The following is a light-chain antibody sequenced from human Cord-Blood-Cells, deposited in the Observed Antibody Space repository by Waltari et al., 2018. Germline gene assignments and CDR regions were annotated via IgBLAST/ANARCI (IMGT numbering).Light chain of an antibody. Sequence: QSALTQPASVSGSPGQSITISCTGTSSDVGGYNYVSWYQQHPGKAPKLMIYEVSNRPSGVSNPCSGSKSGNTASLTISGLQAEDEADYYCSSYTSSSTLVFGTGTKVTVL. CDR2: EVS. CDR1: SSDVGGYNY. CDR3: SSYTSSSTLV. V-gene: IGLV2-14*01. J-gene: IGLJ1*01.